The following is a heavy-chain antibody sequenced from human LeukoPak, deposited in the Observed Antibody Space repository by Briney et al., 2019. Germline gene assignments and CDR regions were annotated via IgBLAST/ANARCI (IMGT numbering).Heavy chain of an antibody. Sequence: ASVKVSCKASGYTFTSYAMNWVRQAPGQGLEWMGWISAYNGNTNYAQKLQGRVTMTTDTSTSTAYMELRSLRSDDTAVYYCARALIVATIETWFDPWGQGTLVTVSS. D-gene: IGHD5-12*01. CDR1: GYTFTSYA. V-gene: IGHV1-18*01. J-gene: IGHJ5*02. CDR3: ARALIVATIETWFDP. CDR2: ISAYNGNT.